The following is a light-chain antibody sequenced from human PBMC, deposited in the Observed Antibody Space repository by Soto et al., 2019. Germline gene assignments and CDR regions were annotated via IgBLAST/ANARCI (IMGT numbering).Light chain of an antibody. J-gene: IGKJ3*01. CDR2: GAS. CDR3: QQYGTPPFT. CDR1: QSVTNNF. Sequence: IVLTQSPGTLSLSPGERATLSCGASQSVTNNFLAWYQQKPGQAPRLLSYGASSRATGVPDRFSGSGSGTDFTLTFSRLEPGDFAVYYCQQYGTPPFTFGPGTKVDIK. V-gene: IGKV3-20*01.